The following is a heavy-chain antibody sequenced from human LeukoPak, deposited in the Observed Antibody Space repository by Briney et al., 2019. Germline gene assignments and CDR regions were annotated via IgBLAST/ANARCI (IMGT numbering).Heavy chain of an antibody. Sequence: PGGSLRLSCAVSGITLSNYGMSWVRQAPGKGLEWVAGISDSGGGTNYADSVKGRFTISRDNPKNTLYLQTNSLRTEDTAVYFCAKRGVVIRVILVGFHKEAYYFDSWGQGALVTVSS. V-gene: IGHV3-23*01. J-gene: IGHJ4*02. CDR2: ISDSGGGT. CDR3: AKRGVVIRVILVGFHKEAYYFDS. CDR1: GITLSNYG. D-gene: IGHD3-22*01.